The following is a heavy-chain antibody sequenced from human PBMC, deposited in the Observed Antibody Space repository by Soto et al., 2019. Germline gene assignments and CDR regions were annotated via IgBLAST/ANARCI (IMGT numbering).Heavy chain of an antibody. CDR1: GGTFNSYA. V-gene: IGHV1-69*12. CDR3: ASHYGSGGYYYRGLDY. J-gene: IGHJ4*02. D-gene: IGHD3-22*01. Sequence: QVQLVQSGAEVKKPGSSVKVSCKASGGTFNSYAISWVRQAPGQGLEWRGGIIPIFGTADYAQKFQGRVTSTAVESTSTAYMELSSLRSEDTAVYYCASHYGSGGYYYRGLDYWGQGTLVTVSS. CDR2: IIPIFGTA.